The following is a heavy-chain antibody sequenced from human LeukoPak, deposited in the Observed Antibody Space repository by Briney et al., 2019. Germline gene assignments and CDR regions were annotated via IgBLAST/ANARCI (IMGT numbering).Heavy chain of an antibody. CDR3: ARELFGGGSYYAY. CDR1: GFTFSSYS. V-gene: IGHV3-21*01. Sequence: GGSLRLSCAASGFTFSSYSMNWVRQAPGKGLEWVSSISSSSSYIYYADSVKGRFTISRDNAKNSLYLQVNSLRAEDTAVYYCARELFGGGSYYAYWGQGTLVTVSS. CDR2: ISSSSSYI. D-gene: IGHD1-26*01. J-gene: IGHJ4*02.